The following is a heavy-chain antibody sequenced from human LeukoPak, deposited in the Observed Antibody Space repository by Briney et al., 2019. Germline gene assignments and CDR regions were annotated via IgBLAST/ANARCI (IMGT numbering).Heavy chain of an antibody. V-gene: IGHV1-69*13. CDR3: ANNQLLYPYYFDY. J-gene: IGHJ4*02. D-gene: IGHD2-2*02. CDR2: IIPIFGTA. CDR1: GGTFISYA. Sequence: GASVKVSCKASGGTFISYAISWVRQAPGQGLEWMGGIIPIFGTANYAQKFQGRVTITADESTSTAYMELSSLRSEDTAVYYCANNQLLYPYYFDYWGQGTLVTVSS.